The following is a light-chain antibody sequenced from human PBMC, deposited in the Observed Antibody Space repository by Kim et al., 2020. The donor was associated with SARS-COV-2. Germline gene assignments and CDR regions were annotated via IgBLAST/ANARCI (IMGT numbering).Light chain of an antibody. V-gene: IGKV3-15*01. CDR1: QSVSSH. CDR2: DAS. J-gene: IGKJ4*01. CDR3: QQYYGWPLT. Sequence: EIVMPHSPAPLSVSPGERSTLSCRASQSVSSHLAWYQQNPGQAPRLLIYDASTRATGLPARFSGSGSGTEFTLTISSLQSEDFAVYYCQQYYGWPLTCGGGTKVDIK.